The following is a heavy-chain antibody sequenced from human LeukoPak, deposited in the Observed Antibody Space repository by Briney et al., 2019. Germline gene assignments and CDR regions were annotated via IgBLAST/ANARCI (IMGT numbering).Heavy chain of an antibody. V-gene: IGHV1-69*06. CDR2: IIPIFGTA. CDR3: ASPAGYSYGLYYFDY. Sequence: GASVKVSCKASGGTFSSYAISWVRQAPGQGLEGMGGIIPIFGTANYAQKFQGRVTITADKSTSTAYMELSSLRSEDTAVYYCASPAGYSYGLYYFDYWGQGTLVTVSS. CDR1: GGTFSSYA. J-gene: IGHJ4*02. D-gene: IGHD5-18*01.